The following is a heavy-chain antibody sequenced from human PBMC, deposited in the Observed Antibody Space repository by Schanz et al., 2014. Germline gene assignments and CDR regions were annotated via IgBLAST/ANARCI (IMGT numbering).Heavy chain of an antibody. CDR3: ARDKGGYYPFDY. V-gene: IGHV3-48*04. D-gene: IGHD3-3*01. J-gene: IGHJ4*02. CDR2: VSSYDTTV. CDR1: GFTFSNYW. Sequence: EVQLVESGGGLVQPGGSLRLSCAASGFTFSNYWMSWVRQAPGKGLEWISYVSSYDTTVSYADSVKGRFTISRDNAKNSLYLQMNSLTADDTAVYYCARDKGGYYPFDYWGRGSLVTVSS.